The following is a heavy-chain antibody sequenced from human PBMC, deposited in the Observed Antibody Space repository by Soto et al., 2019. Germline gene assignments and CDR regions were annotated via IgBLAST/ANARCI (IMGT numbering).Heavy chain of an antibody. V-gene: IGHV3-23*01. CDR2: ISGSGGST. CDR3: AKDGFPYVSYIYRHLFCLP. CDR1: EFTFSSYA. D-gene: IGHD3-10*01. Sequence: GGSLRLSCAASEFTFSSYAMNWVRQAPGKGLEWVSTISGSGGSTFYADSVMGRFTISRDNSNNTLYLQMTSLRAEDTAVYYCAKDGFPYVSYIYRHLFCLPWG. J-gene: IGHJ5*02.